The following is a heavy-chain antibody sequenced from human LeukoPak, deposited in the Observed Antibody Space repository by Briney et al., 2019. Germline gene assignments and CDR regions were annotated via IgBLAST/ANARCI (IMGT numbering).Heavy chain of an antibody. CDR3: VREGSAVGLIVVVILDY. V-gene: IGHV3-30-3*01. Sequence: GGSLRLSCAASGFIFSSYAMHWVRQAPGKGLEWVAVISYDGSNKYYADSVKGRFTISRDNSKNTLYLQMNSLTAEDTALYYCVREGSAVGLIVVVILDYWGQGTLVTVSS. CDR1: GFIFSSYA. J-gene: IGHJ4*02. CDR2: ISYDGSNK. D-gene: IGHD2-2*01.